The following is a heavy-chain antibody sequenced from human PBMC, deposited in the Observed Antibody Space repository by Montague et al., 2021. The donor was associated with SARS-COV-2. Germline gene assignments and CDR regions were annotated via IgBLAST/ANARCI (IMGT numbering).Heavy chain of an antibody. V-gene: IGHV4-59*01. CDR3: AREYRIELWKTNWYFGL. D-gene: IGHD5-18*01. Sequence: SETLSLTCSVSGGSISGYYWSWIRQPPGKGLEWIGYIYHSGNTKYNPSLKSRVSISVDTSKNQFSLRLSSVTAADTAVYYCAREYRIELWKTNWYFGLWGRGTLVTVS. CDR2: IYHSGNT. J-gene: IGHJ2*01. CDR1: GGSISGYY.